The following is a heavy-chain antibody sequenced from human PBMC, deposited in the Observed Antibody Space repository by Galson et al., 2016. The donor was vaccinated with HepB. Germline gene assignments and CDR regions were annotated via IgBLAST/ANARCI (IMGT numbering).Heavy chain of an antibody. CDR3: ARVSLVTANIWTWSAVEY. CDR1: GDSVSSNSAA. CDR2: TYYRSNWHY. J-gene: IGHJ4*02. D-gene: IGHD1-20*01. V-gene: IGHV6-1*01. Sequence: CAMSGDSVSSNSAAWNWIRQSPSRGLEWLGRTYYRSNWHYDYAVSVTGRITTNPDTSKNQFSLQLNSMTPEDTAVYYCARVSLVTANIWTWSAVEYWGQGALVTVSS.